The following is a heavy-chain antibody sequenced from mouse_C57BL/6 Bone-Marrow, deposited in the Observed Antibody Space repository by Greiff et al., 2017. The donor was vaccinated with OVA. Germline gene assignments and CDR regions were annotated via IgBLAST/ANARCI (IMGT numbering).Heavy chain of an antibody. J-gene: IGHJ4*01. Sequence: VQLQQSGAELMKPGASVKLSCTATGYTFTGYWIEWVKQRPGHGLEWIGEILPGSGSTNYTEKFKGKATFTADTSSNTAYMQLSSLTTDDSAIYSSANLYYYAMDYWGQGTSVTVSS. CDR3: ANLYYYAMDY. CDR1: GYTFTGYW. D-gene: IGHD2-3*01. V-gene: IGHV1-9*01. CDR2: ILPGSGST.